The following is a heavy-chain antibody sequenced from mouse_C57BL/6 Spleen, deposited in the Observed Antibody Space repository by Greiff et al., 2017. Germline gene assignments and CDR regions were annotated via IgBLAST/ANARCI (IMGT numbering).Heavy chain of an antibody. CDR3: ARHEDYSYWYFDV. J-gene: IGHJ1*03. D-gene: IGHD1-1*01. CDR1: GFTFSDYY. CDR2: ISNGGGST. Sequence: EVKLVESGGGLVQPGGSLKLSCAASGFTFSDYYMYWVRQTPEKRLEWVSYISNGGGSTYYPDTVKGRFTISRDNAKNTLYLQMSRLKSEDTAMYYCARHEDYSYWYFDVWGTGTTVTVSS. V-gene: IGHV5-12*01.